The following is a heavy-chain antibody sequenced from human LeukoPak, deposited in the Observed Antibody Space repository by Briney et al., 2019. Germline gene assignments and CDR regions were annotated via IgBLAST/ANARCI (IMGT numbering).Heavy chain of an antibody. J-gene: IGHJ4*02. CDR3: ARDRYDFWSGKVLFDY. V-gene: IGHV3-11*04. D-gene: IGHD3-3*01. CDR2: ISSSGSTI. Sequence: NPGGSLRLSCAASGFTFSDYYMSWIRQAPGKGLEWVSYISSSGSTIYYADSVKGRFTISRDNAKNSLYLQMNSLRAEDTAVYYCARDRYDFWSGKVLFDYWGQGTLVTVSS. CDR1: GFTFSDYY.